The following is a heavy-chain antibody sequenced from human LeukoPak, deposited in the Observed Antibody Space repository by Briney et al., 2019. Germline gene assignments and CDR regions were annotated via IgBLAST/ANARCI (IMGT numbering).Heavy chain of an antibody. CDR3: AREENYYDSSGYRRDYYYYMDV. D-gene: IGHD3-22*01. CDR1: GGSISNYY. J-gene: IGHJ6*03. Sequence: PSETLSLTCTVSGGSISNYYWSWIRQPAGKGLEWIGRIYTSGSTNYNPSLKSRVTISVDTSKNQFSLKLSSVTAADTAVYYCAREENYYDSSGYRRDYYYYMDVWGKGTTVTVSS. V-gene: IGHV4-4*07. CDR2: IYTSGST.